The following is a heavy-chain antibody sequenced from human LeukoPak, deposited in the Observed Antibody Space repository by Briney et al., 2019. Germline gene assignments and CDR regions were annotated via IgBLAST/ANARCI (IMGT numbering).Heavy chain of an antibody. CDR3: ARHFYGEATPDYFDY. Sequence: GESLKISCKGSGYSFTSYWIGWVRQMPGKGLEWMGIIYPGDSDTRYSPSFQGQVTISADKSISTAYLQWSSLKASDTAMYYCARHFYGEATPDYFDYWGQGTLVTVSS. D-gene: IGHD2/OR15-2a*01. V-gene: IGHV5-51*01. J-gene: IGHJ4*02. CDR2: IYPGDSDT. CDR1: GYSFTSYW.